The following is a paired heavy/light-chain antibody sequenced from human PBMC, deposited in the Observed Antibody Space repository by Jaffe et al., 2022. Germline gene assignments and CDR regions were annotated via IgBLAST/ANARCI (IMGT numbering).Heavy chain of an antibody. CDR2: IDSDGSTT. Sequence: EVQLVESGGGLVQPGGSLRLSCEVSGFTFSSYWMHWVRQAPGKGLVWVSRIDSDGSTTNYADSVKGRFTISRDNAKNTLYLQMNSLRAEDTAVYYCVRPFTGTNAFDMWGQGTMVTVSS. V-gene: IGHV3-74*01. CDR1: GFTFSSYW. D-gene: IGHD1-1*01. J-gene: IGHJ3*02. CDR3: VRPFTGTNAFDM.
Light chain of an antibody. J-gene: IGKJ4*01. CDR3: QQHYGIPLS. Sequence: DIVMTQSPDSLAVSLGERATINCKSSQSLLYRSNSKNYLAWYQQKPGQPPKLLIYWASTRESGVPDRFSGSGSETDFSLTISSLQAEDVAVYYCQQHYGIPLSFGGGTKVEIK. V-gene: IGKV4-1*01. CDR1: QSLLYRSNSKNY. CDR2: WAS.